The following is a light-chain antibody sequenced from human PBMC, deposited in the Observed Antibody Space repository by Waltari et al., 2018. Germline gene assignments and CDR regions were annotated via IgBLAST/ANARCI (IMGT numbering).Light chain of an antibody. CDR2: GKN. J-gene: IGLJ2*01. CDR1: ILRNYY. CDR3: SSRELSGHVV. Sequence: SSDLTQDPAVSVALGQTVRNTCQGDILRNYYGNWCRQKPGQPPELVIYGKNNRPSGIPDRFSASSSGNTASLIITGAQAEDEADYYCSSRELSGHVVFGGGTRLTVL. V-gene: IGLV3-19*01.